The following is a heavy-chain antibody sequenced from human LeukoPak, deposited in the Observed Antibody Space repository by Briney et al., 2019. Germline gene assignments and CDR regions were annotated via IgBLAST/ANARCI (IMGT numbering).Heavy chain of an antibody. Sequence: KSSETLSLTCTVSGGSINNYFWTWIRQPPGKRLEWVGSIYYSGSTNYNPSLKSRLTISVDTSKKQLSLKLRSVTAADTAMYYCARAVVLYYDGSGYSTRFDYWGQGTLVTVSS. D-gene: IGHD3-22*01. V-gene: IGHV4-59*01. J-gene: IGHJ4*02. CDR1: GGSINNYF. CDR2: IYYSGST. CDR3: ARAVVLYYDGSGYSTRFDY.